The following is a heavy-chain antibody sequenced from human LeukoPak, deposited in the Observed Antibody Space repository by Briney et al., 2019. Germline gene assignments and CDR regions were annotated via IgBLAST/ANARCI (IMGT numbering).Heavy chain of an antibody. CDR1: GFTFSTYA. CDR2: ISGNGGST. D-gene: IGHD6-19*01. J-gene: IGHJ4*02. Sequence: GGSLRLSCAASGFTFSTYAMSWVRQAPGKGLEWVSVISGNGGSTYYADSVKGRFTISRDNSKDTLFLQMISLRAEDTALYYCAKALPGWLDGPCDYWGQGTLVIVSS. V-gene: IGHV3-23*01. CDR3: AKALPGWLDGPCDY.